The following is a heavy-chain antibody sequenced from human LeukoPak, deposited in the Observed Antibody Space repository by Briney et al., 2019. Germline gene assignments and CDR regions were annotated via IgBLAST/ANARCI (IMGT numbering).Heavy chain of an antibody. Sequence: GGSLRLSCAASGFTFSSYGMHWVRQAPGKGLEWVAVISYDGSNKYYADSVKGRFTISRDNSENTLYLQMNSLRAEDTAVYYCAKSRYDSSGYYHDDAFDIWGQGTMVTVSS. CDR3: AKSRYDSSGYYHDDAFDI. J-gene: IGHJ3*02. V-gene: IGHV3-30*18. CDR1: GFTFSSYG. D-gene: IGHD3-22*01. CDR2: ISYDGSNK.